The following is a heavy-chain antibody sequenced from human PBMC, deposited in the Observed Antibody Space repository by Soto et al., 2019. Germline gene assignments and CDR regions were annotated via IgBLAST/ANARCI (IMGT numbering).Heavy chain of an antibody. D-gene: IGHD3-16*01. J-gene: IGHJ4*02. Sequence: QLQLQESGPGLAKPSETLSLTCTVSGGSISSSSYYWGWIRQPPGKGLEWIGSIYYSGSTYYNPSLKSRVTISVDTSKNQFSLKLSSVTAADTAVYYCELDSDYGFDYWGQGTLVTVSS. V-gene: IGHV4-39*01. CDR3: ELDSDYGFDY. CDR1: GGSISSSSYY. CDR2: IYYSGST.